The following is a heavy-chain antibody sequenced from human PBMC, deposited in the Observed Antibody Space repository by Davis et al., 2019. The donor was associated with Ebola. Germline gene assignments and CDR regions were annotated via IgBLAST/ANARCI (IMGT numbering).Heavy chain of an antibody. Sequence: GESLKISCKGSGYSFTSYWIGWVRQMPGKGLEWMGIIYPDDSDTRYSPSFQGQVTISADKSISTAYLQWSSLRASDTAMYYCARHEGRYYDSSGYYYYYYGMDVWGQGTTVTVSS. V-gene: IGHV5-51*01. D-gene: IGHD3-22*01. CDR3: ARHEGRYYDSSGYYYYYYGMDV. J-gene: IGHJ6*02. CDR1: GYSFTSYW. CDR2: IYPDDSDT.